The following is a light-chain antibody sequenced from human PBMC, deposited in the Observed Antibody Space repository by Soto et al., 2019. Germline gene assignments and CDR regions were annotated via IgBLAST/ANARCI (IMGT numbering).Light chain of an antibody. CDR2: WAS. CDR1: QSVLFSSNHKNY. CDR3: QQYYDSPPT. V-gene: IGKV4-1*01. J-gene: IGKJ4*01. Sequence: IVMSQSPDSLAGSLGERATINCKSSQSVLFSSNHKNYLAWYPQKQGQPPKXXIYWASTRESGVPDLFSGSGAGTACTLTISNLQAEDVAAYYCQQYYDSPPTFGGGTKVDIK.